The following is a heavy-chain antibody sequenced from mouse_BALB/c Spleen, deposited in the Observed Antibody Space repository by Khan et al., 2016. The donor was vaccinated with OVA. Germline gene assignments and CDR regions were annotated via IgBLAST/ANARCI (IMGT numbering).Heavy chain of an antibody. J-gene: IGHJ3*01. Sequence: QVQLKESGPGLVAPSQTLSITCTVSGFSLSNYGVHWVRQPPGKGLEWRGGIWAGGSKNHNSALMSRLSISKDASKSQVFLQMNSLQTDDTSMYYCARAFYNGSWFSYWGQGTLVTVSA. V-gene: IGHV2-9*02. CDR1: GFSLSNYG. CDR2: IWAGGSK. D-gene: IGHD1-3*01. CDR3: ARAFYNGSWFSY.